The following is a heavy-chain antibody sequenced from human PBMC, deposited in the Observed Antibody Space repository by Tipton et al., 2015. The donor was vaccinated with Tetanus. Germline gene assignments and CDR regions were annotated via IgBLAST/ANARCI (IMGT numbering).Heavy chain of an antibody. CDR3: ARENWSYGNSFDY. J-gene: IGHJ4*02. CDR1: GGSVNSGGYY. Sequence: TLSLTCTVSGGSVNSGGYYWSWIRQPPGKGLEWIGYASYSGSSNYNPSLKSRVIISIDASKNQFSLKLSSVAAADTAVYYCARENWSYGNSFDYWGQGIQVTVSS. V-gene: IGHV4-61*08. CDR2: ASYSGSS. D-gene: IGHD3-16*01.